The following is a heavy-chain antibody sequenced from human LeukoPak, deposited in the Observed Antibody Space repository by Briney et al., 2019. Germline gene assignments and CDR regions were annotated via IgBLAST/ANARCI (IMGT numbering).Heavy chain of an antibody. V-gene: IGHV3-43*02. D-gene: IGHD4-23*01. Sequence: GGSLRLSCAASGFTFDDYAMHWVRQAPGKGLEWVSLISGDGGSTYYADSVKGRFTISRDNSKNSLYLQMNSLRTEDTALYYCARDGDYGGNGQTFDYWGQGTLVTVSS. CDR2: ISGDGGST. CDR3: ARDGDYGGNGQTFDY. CDR1: GFTFDDYA. J-gene: IGHJ4*02.